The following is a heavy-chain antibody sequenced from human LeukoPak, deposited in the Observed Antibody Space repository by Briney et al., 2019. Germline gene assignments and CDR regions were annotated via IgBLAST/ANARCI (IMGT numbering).Heavy chain of an antibody. J-gene: IGHJ4*02. Sequence: GGSLRLSCAASGFTFDDYTMHWVRQAPGKGLEWVSLISWDGGSTYYADSVKGRFTISRDNSKNSLYLQMNSLRTEDTASYYCAKDGGYWGQGTLVTVSS. V-gene: IGHV3-43*01. CDR3: AKDGGY. CDR1: GFTFDDYT. CDR2: ISWDGGST.